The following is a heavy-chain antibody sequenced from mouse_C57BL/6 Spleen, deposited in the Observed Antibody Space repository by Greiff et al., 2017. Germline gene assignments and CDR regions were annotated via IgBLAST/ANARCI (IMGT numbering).Heavy chain of an antibody. CDR1: GFPFSSYA. D-gene: IGHD1-1*01. J-gene: IGHJ2*01. Sequence: EVKLMESGEGLVKPGGSLTLSCAASGFPFSSYAMSWVRQTPEKRLEWVAYISSGGDYIYSADTVKGRFTISRENARNTLFLQMSSLKSEDTAMYYGTKGGGSSSYCCDYWGQGTTLTVSS. V-gene: IGHV5-9-1*02. CDR2: ISSGGDYI. CDR3: TKGGGSSSYCCDY.